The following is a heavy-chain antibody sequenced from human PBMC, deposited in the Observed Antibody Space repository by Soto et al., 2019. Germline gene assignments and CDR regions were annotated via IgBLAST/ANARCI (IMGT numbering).Heavy chain of an antibody. CDR1: GGSFSGYY. V-gene: IGHV4-34*01. D-gene: IGHD6-6*01. CDR2: INHSGST. CDR3: ASHSSSTGFDY. J-gene: IGHJ4*02. Sequence: QVQLQQWGAGLLKPSETLSLTCAVYGGSFSGYYWSWIRQPPGKGLEWIGEINHSGSTNYNPSLKRRVTISVDTSKNQFSLKLSSVTAADTAVYYCASHSSSTGFDYWGQGTLVTVSS.